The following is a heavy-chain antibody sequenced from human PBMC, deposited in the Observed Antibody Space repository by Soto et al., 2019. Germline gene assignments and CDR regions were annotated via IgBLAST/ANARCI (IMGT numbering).Heavy chain of an antibody. Sequence: QVQLQESGPGPVKPSETLSLTCTVSVSGGSVSTGVHYWSWIRQPPGKGLEWIGYIYYSGSTNYNPYLKSRVTISVDTSKNQFSLKLTSVTAADTAVYYCARGYYTSWYWFDRWGRGTLVTVSS. D-gene: IGHD6-13*01. CDR3: ARGYYTSWYWFDR. V-gene: IGHV4-61*08. CDR1: GGSVSTGVHY. J-gene: IGHJ2*01. CDR2: IYYSGST.